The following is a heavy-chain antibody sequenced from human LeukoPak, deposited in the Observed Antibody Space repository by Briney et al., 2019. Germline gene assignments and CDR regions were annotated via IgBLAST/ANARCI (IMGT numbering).Heavy chain of an antibody. J-gene: IGHJ5*02. V-gene: IGHV4-4*02. CDR2: IYHSGST. CDR1: GGSISSSNW. D-gene: IGHD3-10*01. CDR3: ARVVDYYGSGSYYNGGFNLFDP. Sequence: PSETLSLSCAVSGGSISSSNWWSWVRQPPGKGLEWIGEIYHSGSTNYNPSLKSRVTISVDKSKNQFSLKLSSVTAADTAVYYCARVVDYYGSGSYYNGGFNLFDPWGQGTLVTVSS.